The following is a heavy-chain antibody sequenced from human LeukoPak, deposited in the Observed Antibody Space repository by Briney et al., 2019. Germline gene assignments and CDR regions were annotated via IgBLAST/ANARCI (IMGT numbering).Heavy chain of an antibody. J-gene: IGHJ6*02. V-gene: IGHV3-30-3*01. CDR1: GFTFSSYA. CDR2: ISYDGSNK. D-gene: IGHD3-3*01. CDR3: ARDHYDFWSGYYYYYGMDV. Sequence: GGSLRLSCAASGFTFSSYAMYWVRQAPGKGLEWVAVISYDGSNKYYADSVKGRFTISRDNSKNTLYLQMNSLRAEDTAVYYCARDHYDFWSGYYYYYGMDVWGQGTTVTVSS.